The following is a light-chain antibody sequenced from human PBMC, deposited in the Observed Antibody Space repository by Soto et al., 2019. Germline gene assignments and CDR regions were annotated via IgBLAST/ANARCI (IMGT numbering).Light chain of an antibody. J-gene: IGKJ5*01. CDR3: QQSHSDPGT. CDR1: QSISTY. Sequence: DIQMTQSPSSLSASVGDRVTITCRASQSISTYLNWYQQKPGKAPKLLIYAASNLQSGVPSRFSGSGSGTDFTLTISSLQPEDFATYYYQQSHSDPGTFGQGTRLEIK. CDR2: AAS. V-gene: IGKV1-39*01.